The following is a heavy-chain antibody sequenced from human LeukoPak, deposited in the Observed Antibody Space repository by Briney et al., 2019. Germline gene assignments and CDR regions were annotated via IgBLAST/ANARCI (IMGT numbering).Heavy chain of an antibody. V-gene: IGHV4-39*02. CDR1: GGSISSSSYY. D-gene: IGHD2-21*02. J-gene: IGHJ5*02. Sequence: SETLSLTCTVSGGSISSSSYYWGWIRQPPGKGLEWIGSIYYSGSTYYNPSLKSRVTISVDTSKNQFSLKLSSVTAADTAVYYCARDSGNCGGDCYPNWFDPWGQGTLVTVSS. CDR3: ARDSGNCGGDCYPNWFDP. CDR2: IYYSGST.